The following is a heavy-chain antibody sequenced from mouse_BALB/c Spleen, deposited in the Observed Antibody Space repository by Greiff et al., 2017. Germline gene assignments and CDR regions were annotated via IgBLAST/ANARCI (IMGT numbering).Heavy chain of an antibody. Sequence: EVQLQQSGAELVKPGASVKLSCTASGFNIKDTYMHWVKQRPEQGLEWIGRIDPANGNTKYDPKFQGKATITADTSSNTAYLQLSSLTSEDTAVYYCAFTNYYAMDDWGQGTSVTVSA. J-gene: IGHJ4*01. CDR2: IDPANGNT. CDR3: AFTNYYAMDD. CDR1: GFNIKDTY. V-gene: IGHV14-3*02.